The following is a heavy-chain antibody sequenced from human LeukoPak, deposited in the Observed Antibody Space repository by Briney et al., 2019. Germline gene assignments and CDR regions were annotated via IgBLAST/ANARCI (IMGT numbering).Heavy chain of an antibody. D-gene: IGHD7-27*01. J-gene: IGHJ4*02. V-gene: IGHV4-59*02. Sequence: SETLSLTCTVSGGSVTDYWSWIRQSPGKGLEWIGYTYYTGTSYNPSLKSRVTISADTSKNQFSLKLISVTAADTAVYYCASRKLGNDYWGQGTLVTVSS. CDR3: ASRKLGNDY. CDR2: TYYTGT. CDR1: GGSVTDY.